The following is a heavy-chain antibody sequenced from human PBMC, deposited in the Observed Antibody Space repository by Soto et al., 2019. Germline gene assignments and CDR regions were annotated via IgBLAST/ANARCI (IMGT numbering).Heavy chain of an antibody. CDR3: ARVGAAAGNYYYYYMDV. D-gene: IGHD6-13*01. V-gene: IGHV1-3*01. Sequence: ASVKVSCKASGYTFTSYAMHWVRQAPGQRLEWMGWINAGNGNTKYSQKFQGRVTITRDTSASTAYMELSSLRSEDTAVYYCARVGAAAGNYYYYYMDVWGKGTTVTVSS. CDR2: INAGNGNT. CDR1: GYTFTSYA. J-gene: IGHJ6*03.